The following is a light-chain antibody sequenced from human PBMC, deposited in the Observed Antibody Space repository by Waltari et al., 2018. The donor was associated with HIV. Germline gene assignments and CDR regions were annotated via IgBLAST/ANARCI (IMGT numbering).Light chain of an antibody. CDR1: RSNIGSNA. V-gene: IGLV1-44*01. Sequence: HSALTQPPSASGTPGQRVTISCSGGRSNIGSNAVSWYHQVPGTAPKLLIYKNNQRPPGVPDRFSGSKSGTSASLAISWLQSEDEADYFCAAWDDNLDAALFGGGTKLTVL. CDR2: KNN. CDR3: AAWDDNLDAAL. J-gene: IGLJ2*01.